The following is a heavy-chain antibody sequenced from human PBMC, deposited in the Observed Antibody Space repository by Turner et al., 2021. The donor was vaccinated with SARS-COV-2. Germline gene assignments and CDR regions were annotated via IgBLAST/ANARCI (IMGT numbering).Heavy chain of an antibody. CDR2: AKTRPNNYAT. J-gene: IGHJ6*02. CDR3: VRGIFLVRGIIPGMDV. Sequence: EVQLVESGGGVVQPGGSLRLYCAASGFHFRDHFVDWVGQAPGKGLEGVGRAKTRPNNYATEYSASVKGRFIISRDDSKNSLNLQINNLKTEDTAVYYCVRGIFLVRGIIPGMDVWGQGTTVTVSS. D-gene: IGHD3-10*01. V-gene: IGHV3-72*01. CDR1: GFHFRDHF.